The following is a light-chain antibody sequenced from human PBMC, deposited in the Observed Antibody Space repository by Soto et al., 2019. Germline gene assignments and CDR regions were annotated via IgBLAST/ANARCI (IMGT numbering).Light chain of an antibody. Sequence: DIQMTQSPSSLSVCVGDRVTITCQASQDISNYLNWYQQKPGKAPKLLIYDASNLETGVPSRFSGSGSGTDFTFTISSLQPEDIATYYCQQYDNLLMYTFGQGTKVDIK. V-gene: IGKV1-33*01. CDR1: QDISNY. J-gene: IGKJ2*01. CDR2: DAS. CDR3: QQYDNLLMYT.